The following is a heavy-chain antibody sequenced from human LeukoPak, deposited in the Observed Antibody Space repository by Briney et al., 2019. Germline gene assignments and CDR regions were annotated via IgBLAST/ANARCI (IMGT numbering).Heavy chain of an antibody. CDR2: INPNSGGT. Sequence: ASVKVSCKASGYTFTGYYMHWVRQAPGQGLEWMGWINPNSGGTNYAQKFQGRVTMTRDTSISTAYMELSRLRSDDTAVYYCARDYYGSGSYPWDYWGQGTLVTVSS. V-gene: IGHV1-2*02. J-gene: IGHJ4*02. CDR3: ARDYYGSGSYPWDY. D-gene: IGHD3-10*01. CDR1: GYTFTGYY.